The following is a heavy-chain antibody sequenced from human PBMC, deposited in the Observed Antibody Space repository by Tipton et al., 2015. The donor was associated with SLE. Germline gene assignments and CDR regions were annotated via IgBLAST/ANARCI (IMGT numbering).Heavy chain of an antibody. V-gene: IGHV4-39*07. CDR2: VYYTGRT. Sequence: GLVKPSETLSLSCTVSGGSISSGSGWWGWIRQSPGRGLEWIATVYYTGRTFYNLSLKSRVTISVDASKDQFSLKLSSVTAADTAVYYCVICSPAGCAYFDYWGQGRLVTVSS. D-gene: IGHD2-15*01. CDR3: VICSPAGCAYFDY. CDR1: GGSISSGSGW. J-gene: IGHJ4*02.